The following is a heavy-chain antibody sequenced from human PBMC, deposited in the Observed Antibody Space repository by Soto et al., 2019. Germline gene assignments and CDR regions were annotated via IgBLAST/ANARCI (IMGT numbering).Heavy chain of an antibody. Sequence: SEALSLTKTVSGGLTSSDSRSLLRPPPEKGQERIGYIYYSGSTNYNPSLKSRVTISVDTSKNPFSLKLSSVTAADTAVYYCAGRSLTCDYILFCYRDDYYQYLLAVWGRGTTVTV. J-gene: IGHJ6*02. V-gene: IGHV4-59*01. D-gene: IGHD3-16*01. CDR3: AGRSLTCDYILFCYRDDYYQYLLAV. CDR2: IYYSGST. CDR1: GGLTSSDS.